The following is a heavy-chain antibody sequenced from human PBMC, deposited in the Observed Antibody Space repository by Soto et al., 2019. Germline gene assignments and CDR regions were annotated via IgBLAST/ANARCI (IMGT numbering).Heavy chain of an antibody. J-gene: IGHJ3*02. V-gene: IGHV1-8*01. CDR3: ARRVVVVPAAMLDAFDI. CDR1: GYTFTSYD. D-gene: IGHD2-2*01. CDR2: MNPNSGNT. Sequence: ASVKVSCKASGYTFTSYDINWVRQETGQGLEWMGWMNPNSGNTGYAQKFQGRVTMTRNTSISTAYMELSSLRSEDTAVYYCARRVVVVPAAMLDAFDIWGQGTRVTVSS.